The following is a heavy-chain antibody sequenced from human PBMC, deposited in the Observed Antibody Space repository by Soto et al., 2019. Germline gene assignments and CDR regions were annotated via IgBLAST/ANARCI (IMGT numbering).Heavy chain of an antibody. CDR3: ARGSRVLRFLEWFLGDY. D-gene: IGHD3-3*01. V-gene: IGHV1-46*01. CDR1: GYTFTSYY. J-gene: IGHJ4*02. CDR2: INPSGGST. Sequence: QVQLVQSGAEVKKPGASVKVSCKASGYTFTSYYMHWVRQAPGQGLEWMGIINPSGGSTSYAQKFQGRVTMTRDTSTNTVYMELSSLRSEDTAVYYCARGSRVLRFLEWFLGDYWGQGTLVTVSS.